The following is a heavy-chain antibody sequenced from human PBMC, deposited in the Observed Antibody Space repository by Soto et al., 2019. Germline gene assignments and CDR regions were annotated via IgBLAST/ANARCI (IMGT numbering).Heavy chain of an antibody. CDR2: ISAYNGNT. Sequence: VQLVQSGAEVKKPGASVKVSCKASGYTFTSYGISWVRQAPGQGLEWMGWISAYNGNTNYAQKLQGRVTMTTDTSTSTAYMELRSLRSDDTAVYYCARRERITMVRGVTRYYYYMDVWGKGTTVTVSS. J-gene: IGHJ6*03. V-gene: IGHV1-18*01. CDR3: ARRERITMVRGVTRYYYYMDV. CDR1: GYTFTSYG. D-gene: IGHD3-10*01.